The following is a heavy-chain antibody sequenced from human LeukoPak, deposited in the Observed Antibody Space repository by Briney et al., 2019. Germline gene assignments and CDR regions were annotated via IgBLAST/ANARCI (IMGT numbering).Heavy chain of an antibody. CDR1: GFTFSSYW. V-gene: IGHV3-30*02. Sequence: PGGSLRLSCAASGFTFSSYWMHWVRQAPGKGLKRVAFIQYDGSNKDYEDSVKGRFTISRDNSRNTLYLQMNSLRAEDTAVYYCAKDSHSYCTGASCYSHGRGFDYWGQGILVTVSS. CDR3: AKDSHSYCTGASCYSHGRGFDY. D-gene: IGHD2-15*01. CDR2: IQYDGSNK. J-gene: IGHJ4*02.